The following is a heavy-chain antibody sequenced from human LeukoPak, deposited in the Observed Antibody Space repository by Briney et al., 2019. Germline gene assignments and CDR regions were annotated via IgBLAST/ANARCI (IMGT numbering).Heavy chain of an antibody. Sequence: ASVKVSCKASGYTFTGYYMHWVRQAPGQGLEWMGWINPNSGGTNYAQKFQGRVTMTRDTSISTAYMELSRLRSDDTAVYYCARGLEVVIPYGMDVWGQGTTVTVSS. J-gene: IGHJ6*02. CDR2: INPNSGGT. CDR3: ARGLEVVIPYGMDV. V-gene: IGHV1-2*02. CDR1: GYTFTGYY. D-gene: IGHD3-22*01.